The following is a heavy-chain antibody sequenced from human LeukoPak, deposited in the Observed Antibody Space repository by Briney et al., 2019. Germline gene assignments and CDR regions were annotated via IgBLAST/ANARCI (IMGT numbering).Heavy chain of an antibody. D-gene: IGHD3-9*01. J-gene: IGHJ5*02. CDR1: GFTVSSNY. CDR2: INSEGSGT. Sequence: GGSLRLSCEASGFTVSSNYMNWVRQAPGKGQVSVSHINSEGSGTSYADSVKGRFTISRDIANNTVYLEMNSLRAEDTAVYYCARGVLTYFDPWGQGTLVTVSS. CDR3: ARGVLTYFDP. V-gene: IGHV3-74*01.